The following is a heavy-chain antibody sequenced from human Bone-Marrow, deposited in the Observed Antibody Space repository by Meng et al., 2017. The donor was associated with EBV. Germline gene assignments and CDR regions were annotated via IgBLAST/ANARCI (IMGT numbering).Heavy chain of an antibody. D-gene: IGHD1-26*01. CDR3: ARGSGRWTFEY. J-gene: IGHJ4*02. Sequence: VQLVQXXXXXVKPGGXXXFTCAASGFTFSDSYMSWIRQTPGKGLEWISYISNSGTTIKYADSVKGRFTISRDNAKNSLYLQMNSLRADDTAVYYCARGSGRWTFEYWGQGILVTVSS. V-gene: IGHV3-11*01. CDR2: ISNSGTTI. CDR1: GFTFSDSY.